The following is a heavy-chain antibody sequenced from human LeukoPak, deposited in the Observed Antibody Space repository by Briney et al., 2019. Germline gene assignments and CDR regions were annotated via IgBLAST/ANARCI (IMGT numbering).Heavy chain of an antibody. CDR2: VNHSGST. CDR3: ARRPRGVIIKTWFDS. Sequence: SETLSLTCAVYGGSFSGYYWSWIRQPPGKGLEWIGEVNHSGSTNYNPSLKSRVTISVDTSKNQFSLKLSSVTAADTAVYYCARRPRGVIIKTWFDSWGQGTLVTVSS. D-gene: IGHD3-10*01. CDR1: GGSFSGYY. V-gene: IGHV4-34*01. J-gene: IGHJ5*01.